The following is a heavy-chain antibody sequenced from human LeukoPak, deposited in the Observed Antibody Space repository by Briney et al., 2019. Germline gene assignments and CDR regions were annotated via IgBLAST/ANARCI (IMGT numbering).Heavy chain of an antibody. J-gene: IGHJ4*02. CDR2: IIPIFGTA. V-gene: IGHV1-69*05. CDR1: GGTFSSYA. D-gene: IGHD4-17*01. CDR3: AREGATVTTGFDY. Sequence: ASVKVSCKASGGTFSSYAISWVRQAPGQGLEWMGRIIPIFGTANYAQKFQGRVTMTRDTSTSTVYMELSSLRSEDTAVYYCAREGATVTTGFDYWGQGTLVTVSS.